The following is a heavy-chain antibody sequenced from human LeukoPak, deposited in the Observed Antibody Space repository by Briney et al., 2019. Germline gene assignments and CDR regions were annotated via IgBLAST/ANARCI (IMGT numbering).Heavy chain of an antibody. D-gene: IGHD5-18*01. J-gene: IGHJ4*02. CDR3: AIVGYSYLYYFDN. CDR1: GFTLSSYA. Sequence: GGSLRPSCAASGFTLSSYAMHWVRQAPGKGREWVAVTSYEGSNKYYADSVKGRFTNSRDNSKNTLYLQMNSLRAEDTAVYYCAIVGYSYLYYFDNWGQGTLVTVSS. CDR2: TSYEGSNK. V-gene: IGHV3-30-3*01.